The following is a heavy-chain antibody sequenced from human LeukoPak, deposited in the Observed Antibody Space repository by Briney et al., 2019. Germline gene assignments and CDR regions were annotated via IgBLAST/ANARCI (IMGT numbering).Heavy chain of an antibody. D-gene: IGHD1-26*01. Sequence: GGSLRLSCAASGFTFSIYGMHWVRQAPGKGLEWVAVISYDGSNKYYADSVKGRFTISRDNSKNTLYLQMNSLRAEDTAVYYCAKGRSGSHVWGQGTMVSVSS. J-gene: IGHJ3*01. CDR3: AKGRSGSHV. CDR2: ISYDGSNK. CDR1: GFTFSIYG. V-gene: IGHV3-30*18.